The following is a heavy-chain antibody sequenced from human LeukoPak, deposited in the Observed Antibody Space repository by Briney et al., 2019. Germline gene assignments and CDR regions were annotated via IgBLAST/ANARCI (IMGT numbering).Heavy chain of an antibody. Sequence: GGSLRLSCAASGFTFSSNYMSWVRQAPGKGLEWVAVISYDGSNKYYADSVKGRFTISRDNSKNTLYLQMNSLRAEDTAVYYCARELRRYYYGMDVWGQGTTVTVSS. CDR3: ARELRRYYYGMDV. V-gene: IGHV3-30*03. CDR2: ISYDGSNK. J-gene: IGHJ6*02. CDR1: GFTFSSNY.